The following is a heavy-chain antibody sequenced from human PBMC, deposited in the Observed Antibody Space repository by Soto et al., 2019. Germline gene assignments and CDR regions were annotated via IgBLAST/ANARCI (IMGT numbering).Heavy chain of an antibody. CDR3: GRESGETWDYEAS. CDR2: LNTYGNT. V-gene: IGHV4-4*07. D-gene: IGHD1-7*01. J-gene: IGHJ5*02. CDR1: GGSISSYL. Sequence: PSETLSLTCTVSGGSISSYLWILIRQPAGKGLEWIGRLNTYGNTHYNPSLKSRVTVSVDTSRNQFFLTLRSVTAADSAVYHCGRESGETWDYEASWGQGTPVTVSS.